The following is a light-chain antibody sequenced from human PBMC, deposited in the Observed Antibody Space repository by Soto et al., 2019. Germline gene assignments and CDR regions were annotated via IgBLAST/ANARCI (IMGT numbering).Light chain of an antibody. CDR1: GSNIGPNY. Sequence: QSVLTQPPSASGTPGQRVTMSCSGSGSNIGPNYVYWFQQFPGTAPKLLIYNNDQRPSGVPDRFSGSKSGTSASLGISGLRTEAEADYYCAAWDDSLSGRVFGGGTQLTVL. CDR3: AAWDDSLSGRV. V-gene: IGLV1-47*02. CDR2: NND. J-gene: IGLJ7*01.